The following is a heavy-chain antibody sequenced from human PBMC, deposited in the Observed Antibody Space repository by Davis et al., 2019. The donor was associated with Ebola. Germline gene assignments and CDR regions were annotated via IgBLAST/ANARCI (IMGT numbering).Heavy chain of an antibody. CDR2: VSGNNGKT. J-gene: IGHJ3*02. Sequence: ASVKVSCKASGYIFTNYGIIWVRQAPGQGLEWMGWVSGNNGKTDYAQKFQGRVTMTTDTSTSTAYMELRSLTSDDTAVYYCAREIGVAVPGVMKDAFDIWGQGTVVTVSS. V-gene: IGHV1-18*01. CDR3: AREIGVAVPGVMKDAFDI. CDR1: GYIFTNYG. D-gene: IGHD2-2*01.